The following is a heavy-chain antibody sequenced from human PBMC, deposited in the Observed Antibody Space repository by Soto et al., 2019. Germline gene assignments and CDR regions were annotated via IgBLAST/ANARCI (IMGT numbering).Heavy chain of an antibody. CDR3: ARGSYGAYVGWFDP. V-gene: IGHV3-72*01. CDR1: GFTFSDHY. CDR2: IRNKANSYTT. D-gene: IGHD5-12*01. J-gene: IGHJ5*02. Sequence: EVQLVESGGGLVQPGGSLRLSCAASGFTFSDHYMDWVHQAPGKGLEWVGRIRNKANSYTTQYAASVKGRFTISRDDSQNSLYLQMNSLKTEDTAVYYCARGSYGAYVGWFDPWGQGTLVTVSS.